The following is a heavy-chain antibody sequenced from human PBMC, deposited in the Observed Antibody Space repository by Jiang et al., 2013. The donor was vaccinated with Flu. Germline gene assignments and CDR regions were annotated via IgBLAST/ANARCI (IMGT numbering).Heavy chain of an antibody. V-gene: IGHV4-59*02. CDR3: ARVVLRGADWFDP. CDR1: GDSVTSYY. J-gene: IGHJ5*02. D-gene: IGHD1-26*01. CDR2: VYYGGST. Sequence: VQLLESGPGLVKPSETLSLTCTVSGDSVTSYYWTWIRQPPGKGLEWIGHVYYGGSTNYNPSLKSRITMSMDTSKNQLSLNLTSVTAADTAVYFCARVVLRGADWFDPWGQGTLVTVSS.